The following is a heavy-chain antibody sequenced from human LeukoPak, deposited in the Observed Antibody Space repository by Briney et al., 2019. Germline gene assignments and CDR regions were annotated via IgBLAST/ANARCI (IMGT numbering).Heavy chain of an antibody. D-gene: IGHD3-10*01. J-gene: IGHJ4*02. CDR1: GFTFSSYG. CDR3: ARDVGSGRYSASGPIDY. V-gene: IGHV3-30*03. Sequence: GGSLRLSCAASGFTFSSYGMHWVRQAPGKGLEWVAVISYDGSNKYYTDSVKGRFTISRDNSKKTLYLQMNSLRAEDTAVYYCARDVGSGRYSASGPIDYWGQGTLVTVSS. CDR2: ISYDGSNK.